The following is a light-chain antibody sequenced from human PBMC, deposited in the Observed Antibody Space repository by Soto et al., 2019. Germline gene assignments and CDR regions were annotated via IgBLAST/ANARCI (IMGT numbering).Light chain of an antibody. Sequence: EIVLTLSPDTLSVSPGERATLSCRASQSISRTLAWHQQKSGQPPRLLIYDASTRATGFPARFSGSGSGTEFTLSISSLQSEDFAVYYCQQYNNWPLTFGGGTKVDIK. CDR3: QQYNNWPLT. CDR1: QSISRT. J-gene: IGKJ4*01. V-gene: IGKV3D-15*01. CDR2: DAS.